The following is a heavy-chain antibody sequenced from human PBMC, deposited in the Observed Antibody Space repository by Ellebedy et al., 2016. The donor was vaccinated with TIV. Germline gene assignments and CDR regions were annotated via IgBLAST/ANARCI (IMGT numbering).Heavy chain of an antibody. Sequence: ASVKVSCKVSGYTLTELSMHWVRQAPGKGLEWMGGFDPEDGETIYAQKFQGRVTMTEDTSTDTAYMELSSLRSEDTAVYYCATDGGYSSGSKGDYWGQGTLVTVSS. V-gene: IGHV1-24*01. CDR1: GYTLTELS. D-gene: IGHD6-19*01. J-gene: IGHJ4*02. CDR3: ATDGGYSSGSKGDY. CDR2: FDPEDGET.